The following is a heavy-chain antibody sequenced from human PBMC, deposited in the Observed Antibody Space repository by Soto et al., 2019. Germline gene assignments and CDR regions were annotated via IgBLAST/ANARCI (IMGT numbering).Heavy chain of an antibody. CDR1: GDSVSSNDAA. D-gene: IGHD7-27*01. Sequence: SQTLSLTCAISGDSVSSNDAAWNWIRQSPSRGLEWLGRTYYRSKWYYGYTASVKSRISINPDTSKNQFSLQLKSVTPEDTAVYCCARSNLGFIDYWGQGTLVTVSS. V-gene: IGHV6-1*01. J-gene: IGHJ4*02. CDR2: TYYRSKWYY. CDR3: ARSNLGFIDY.